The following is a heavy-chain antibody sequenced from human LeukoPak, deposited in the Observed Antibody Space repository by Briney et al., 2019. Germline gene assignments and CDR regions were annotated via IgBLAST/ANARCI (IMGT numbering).Heavy chain of an antibody. J-gene: IGHJ4*02. Sequence: PGESLKISCKGSGDPFSSNWIGWVRQMPGKGLEWMGIILPSDSDSRYSPSFEGHVTISADKSISTAYLQWSSLRASDTGIYYCARHRPENNGSFHFDYWGQGTHVTVSS. CDR2: ILPSDSDS. CDR1: GDPFSSNW. V-gene: IGHV5-51*01. CDR3: ARHRPENNGSFHFDY. D-gene: IGHD5-24*01.